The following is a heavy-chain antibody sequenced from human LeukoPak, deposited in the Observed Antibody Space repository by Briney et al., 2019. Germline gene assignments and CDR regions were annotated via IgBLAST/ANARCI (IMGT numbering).Heavy chain of an antibody. CDR2: ISSSSSTV. CDR1: GFTVSSNY. D-gene: IGHD3-10*01. V-gene: IGHV3-48*04. CDR3: ARGRGQDY. Sequence: GSLRLSCAASGFTVSSNYMSWVRQAPGKGLEWVSYISSSSSTVYYADSVKGRFTISRDNAKKTLYLQMNSLRADDTAAYYCARGRGQDYWGQGTLVTVSS. J-gene: IGHJ4*02.